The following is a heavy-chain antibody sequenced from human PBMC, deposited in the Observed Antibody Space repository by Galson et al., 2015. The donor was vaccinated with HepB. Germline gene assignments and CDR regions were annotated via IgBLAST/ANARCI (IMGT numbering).Heavy chain of an antibody. D-gene: IGHD3-9*01. CDR1: GFIVSTNY. CDR3: ARETQFRYFDWFIDY. CDR2: IYSGGRT. J-gene: IGHJ4*02. Sequence: SLRLSCAASGFIVSTNYMSWVRQAPGKGLEWVSVIYSGGRTYYADSVKGRFTISRDNSKNTLYLQMNSLRAEDTAVYYCARETQFRYFDWFIDYWGQETLVSVSS. V-gene: IGHV3-53*01.